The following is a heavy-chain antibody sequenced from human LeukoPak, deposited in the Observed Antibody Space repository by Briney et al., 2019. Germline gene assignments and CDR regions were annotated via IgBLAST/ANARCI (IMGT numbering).Heavy chain of an antibody. CDR2: IIPIFGTA. CDR1: GGTFSSYA. Sequence: SVKVSCKASGGTFSSYAISWVRQAPGQGLEWMGGIIPIFGTANYAQKFQGRVTITTDESTSTAYMELSSLRSEDTAVYYCARTCIVGARFDPWGQGTLVTVSS. CDR3: ARTCIVGARFDP. V-gene: IGHV1-69*05. D-gene: IGHD1-26*01. J-gene: IGHJ5*02.